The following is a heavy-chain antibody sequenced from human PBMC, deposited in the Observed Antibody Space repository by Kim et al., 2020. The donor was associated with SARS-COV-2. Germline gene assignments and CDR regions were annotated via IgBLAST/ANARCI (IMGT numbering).Heavy chain of an antibody. CDR1: GGSISSGGYY. CDR2: IYYSGST. J-gene: IGHJ5*02. V-gene: IGHV4-31*03. CDR3: ARGYYDILTGYRRHNWFDP. D-gene: IGHD3-9*01. Sequence: SETLSLTCTVSGGSISSGGYYWSWIRQHPGKGLEWIGYIYYSGSTYYNPSLKSRVTISVDTSKNQFSLKLSSVTAADTAVYYCARGYYDILTGYRRHNWFDPWGQGTLVTVSS.